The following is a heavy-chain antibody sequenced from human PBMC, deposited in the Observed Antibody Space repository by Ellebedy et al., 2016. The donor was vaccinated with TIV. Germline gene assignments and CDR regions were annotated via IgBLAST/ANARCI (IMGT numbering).Heavy chain of an antibody. CDR1: GFTFSSYW. D-gene: IGHD6-19*01. Sequence: PGGSLRLSCAPSGFTFSSYWMSWVRQAPGKGLEWVANIKQDGSEKGYVDSVEGRFIISRDNAKNALYLEMSSLRAEDTAVYYCARDQGWAVPGSTRFDYWGQGTLVTVSS. J-gene: IGHJ4*02. V-gene: IGHV3-7*01. CDR2: IKQDGSEK. CDR3: ARDQGWAVPGSTRFDY.